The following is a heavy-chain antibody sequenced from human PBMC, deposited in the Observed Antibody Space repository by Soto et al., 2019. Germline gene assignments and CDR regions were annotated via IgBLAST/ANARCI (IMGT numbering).Heavy chain of an antibody. D-gene: IGHD6-6*01. CDR3: AREFVSARLADYYYGMDV. CDR2: IWYDGSNK. V-gene: IGHV3-33*01. Sequence: QVQLVESGGGVVQPGRSLRLSCAASGFTFSSYGMPWVRQAPGKGLEWVAVIWYDGSNKYYADSVKGRFTISRDNSKNTLYLQMNSLRAEDTAVSYCAREFVSARLADYYYGMDVWGQGTTVTVSS. CDR1: GFTFSSYG. J-gene: IGHJ6*02.